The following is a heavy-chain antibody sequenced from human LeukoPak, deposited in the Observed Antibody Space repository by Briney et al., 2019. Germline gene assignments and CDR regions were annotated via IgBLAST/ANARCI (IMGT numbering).Heavy chain of an antibody. D-gene: IGHD6-13*01. V-gene: IGHV3-30-3*01. CDR2: ISWDGSNK. CDR3: ERDLRRQLVSHSGMDV. J-gene: IGHJ6*02. Sequence: GRSLRLSCAASGFTFSSYAMHWVRQAPGKGLEWVAVISWDGSNKYYADSVKGRFTISRDNAKNTLYLQMNSLRAEDTAVYYCERDLRRQLVSHSGMDVWGQGTLVTVSS. CDR1: GFTFSSYA.